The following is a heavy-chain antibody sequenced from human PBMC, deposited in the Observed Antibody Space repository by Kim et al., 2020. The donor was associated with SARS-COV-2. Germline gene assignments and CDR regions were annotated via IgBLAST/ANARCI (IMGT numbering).Heavy chain of an antibody. CDR2: IYHTGST. Sequence: SETLSLTCTVSGGSITSGDYYWSWIRQSPGKGLEWIGYIYHTGSTYYTPSLKSRVVISIDTSKSQFSLTLTSVTAADTAVYYCASRSRDSPGWFGPWGQG. CDR3: ASRSRDSPGWFGP. J-gene: IGHJ5*02. V-gene: IGHV4-30-4*01. CDR1: GGSITSGDYY. D-gene: IGHD3-3*01.